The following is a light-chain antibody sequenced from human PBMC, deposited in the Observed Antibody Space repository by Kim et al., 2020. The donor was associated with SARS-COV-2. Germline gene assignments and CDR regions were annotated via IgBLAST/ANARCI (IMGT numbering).Light chain of an antibody. J-gene: IGLJ3*02. V-gene: IGLV10-54*01. CDR1: STNVGNHG. Sequence: QAGLTQPPSVSKGLRQTATLTCTGDSTNVGNHGATWLQQHQGHPPKLLFYTNNNRPSCISQRFSASRSGSTASLTITGLQPEDEADYYCSAWDSSLSARVFGGGTQLTVL. CDR2: TNN. CDR3: SAWDSSLSARV.